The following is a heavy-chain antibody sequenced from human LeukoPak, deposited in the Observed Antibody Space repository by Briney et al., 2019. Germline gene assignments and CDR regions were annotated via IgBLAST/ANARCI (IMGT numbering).Heavy chain of an antibody. V-gene: IGHV3-33*01. CDR3: AREPYYYDILTGYCFRYFDY. D-gene: IGHD3-9*01. CDR1: GFTFSSYG. Sequence: PGGSLRLSSAASGFTFSSYGMHWVRQGPGKGLEGVAVIWYDGSNKYYANHGSGQFPLSRDNSTNTLYLQMNSLRAKDTAVYYCAREPYYYDILTGYCFRYFDYWGQGTLVTVSS. CDR2: IWYDGSNK. J-gene: IGHJ4*02.